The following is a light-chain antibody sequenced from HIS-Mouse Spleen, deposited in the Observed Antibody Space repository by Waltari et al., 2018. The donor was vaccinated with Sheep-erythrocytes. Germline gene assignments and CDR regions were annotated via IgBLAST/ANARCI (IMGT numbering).Light chain of an antibody. CDR2: KAS. CDR3: QQYNSYSPLT. J-gene: IGKJ4*01. CDR1: QSISSW. Sequence: DIQMTQSPSTLSASVGDRVTITCRASQSISSWLAWYQQKPGIAHKLLIYKASSLASGVPSRFSGRGSGTEFTLTISSLQPDDFATYYCQQYNSYSPLTFGGGTKVEIK. V-gene: IGKV1-5*03.